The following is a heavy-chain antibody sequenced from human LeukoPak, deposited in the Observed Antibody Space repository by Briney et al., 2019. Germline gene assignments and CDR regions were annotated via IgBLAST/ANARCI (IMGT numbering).Heavy chain of an antibody. D-gene: IGHD3-9*01. J-gene: IGHJ3*02. Sequence: GASVKVSCKASGYTFTSYGISWVRQAPGQGLEWMGWISAYNGNTNYAQKLQGRVTMTTDTSTSTAYMELRSLRSDDTAVYYCARGGVLLRYFDWLRPQAFDIWGQGTMVTVSS. CDR3: ARGGVLLRYFDWLRPQAFDI. CDR2: ISAYNGNT. CDR1: GYTFTSYG. V-gene: IGHV1-18*01.